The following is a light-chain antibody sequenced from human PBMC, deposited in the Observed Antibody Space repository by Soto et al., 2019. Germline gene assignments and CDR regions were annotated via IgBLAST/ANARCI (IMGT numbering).Light chain of an antibody. CDR2: GPS. J-gene: IGKJ1*01. CDR3: HQYASYPQT. V-gene: IGKV3-20*01. Sequence: EIVLTQSPDTLSLSPGERATLSCRASQSVAKNYLAWYQQEPGQAPRLLIYGPSSRATGNPDRFSGSGSGTDFTLTISRLEPEDFAVYYCHQYASYPQTFGQGTKVEIK. CDR1: QSVAKNY.